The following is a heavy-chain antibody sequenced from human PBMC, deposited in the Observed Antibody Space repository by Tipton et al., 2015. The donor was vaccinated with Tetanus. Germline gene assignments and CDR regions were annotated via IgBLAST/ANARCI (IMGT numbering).Heavy chain of an antibody. D-gene: IGHD3-3*01. CDR2: IDYFGPT. V-gene: IGHV4-59*11. CDR3: ARTSGYLYSSY. Sequence: LRLSCEGSGFTFSHHWMSWVRQAPGKGLEWIGYIDYFGPTKYNPSLKSRVAMSVDTSKNQLSLKLSSVTSADTAVYYCARTSGYLYSSYWGQGTLVTVS. CDR1: GFTFSHHW. J-gene: IGHJ1*01.